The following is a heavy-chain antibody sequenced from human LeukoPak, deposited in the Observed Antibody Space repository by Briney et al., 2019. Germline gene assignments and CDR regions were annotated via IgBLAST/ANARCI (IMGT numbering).Heavy chain of an antibody. CDR3: ARGRSITIFGVVITTYYFDY. V-gene: IGHV1-8*01. D-gene: IGHD3-3*01. J-gene: IGHJ4*02. CDR1: GYTFTSYD. CDR2: MNPNSGNT. Sequence: ASVKVSCKASGYTFTSYDIIWVRQATGQGLEWMGWMNPNSGNTGYAQKFQGRVTMTRNTSISTAYMELSSLRSEDTAVYYCARGRSITIFGVVITTYYFDYWGQGTLVTVSS.